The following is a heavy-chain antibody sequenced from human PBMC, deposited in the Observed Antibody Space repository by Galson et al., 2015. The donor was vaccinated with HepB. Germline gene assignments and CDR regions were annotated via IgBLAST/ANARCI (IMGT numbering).Heavy chain of an antibody. Sequence: ETLSLTCTVSSASISSFYWSWIRQSSGKGLEWIGYVSYTGSINYSPSLKSRVTISIDTSKNQFSLKLSSVTAADTAVYYCARQKGSLMPFDYWGQETLVTVSS. J-gene: IGHJ4*02. D-gene: IGHD2-15*01. CDR2: VSYTGSI. CDR3: ARQKGSLMPFDY. V-gene: IGHV4-59*08. CDR1: SASISSFY.